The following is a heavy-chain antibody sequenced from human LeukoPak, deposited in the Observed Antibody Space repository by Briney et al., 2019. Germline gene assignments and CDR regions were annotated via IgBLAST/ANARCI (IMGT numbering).Heavy chain of an antibody. CDR1: GFTFSDFY. V-gene: IGHV3-11*04. CDR2: ISSSGRTI. D-gene: IGHD1-26*01. CDR3: ARDYPVGATWTRVYYLAY. Sequence: GGSLRLSCAASGFTFSDFYMSWIRQAPGKGLEWVSHISSSGRTIYYADSVKGRFTISRDNAKNSLYPQMNSLSAEDTAGYYCARDYPVGATWTRVYYLAYWAREPWSPSPQ. J-gene: IGHJ4*02.